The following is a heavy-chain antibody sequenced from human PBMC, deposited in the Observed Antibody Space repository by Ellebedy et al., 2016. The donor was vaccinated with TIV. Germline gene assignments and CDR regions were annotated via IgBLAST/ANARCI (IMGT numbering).Heavy chain of an antibody. D-gene: IGHD2-2*01. J-gene: IGHJ5*02. CDR1: GFTFSRYG. CDR2: ISYDGTNK. Sequence: GGSLRLSCAASGFTFSRYGMHWVRQAPGKGLEWVAVISYDGTNKYYADSVKGRFTISRDNSKNTVYLQMNSLRAEDTAVYYCAKDYASAWGQGTLVTASS. V-gene: IGHV3-30*18. CDR3: AKDYASA.